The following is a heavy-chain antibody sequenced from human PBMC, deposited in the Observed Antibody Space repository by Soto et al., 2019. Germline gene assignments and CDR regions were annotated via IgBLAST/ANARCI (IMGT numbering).Heavy chain of an antibody. CDR1: GGSFSGYY. D-gene: IGHD6-19*01. Sequence: SETLSLTCAVYGGSFSGYYWSWIRQPPGKGLEWIGDIYYSGSTNYNPSLKSRVTISVDTSKNQFSLKLSSVTAADTAVYYCARDFAMYSSGLDYWGQGTLVTVSS. CDR3: ARDFAMYSSGLDY. V-gene: IGHV4-59*12. CDR2: IYYSGST. J-gene: IGHJ4*02.